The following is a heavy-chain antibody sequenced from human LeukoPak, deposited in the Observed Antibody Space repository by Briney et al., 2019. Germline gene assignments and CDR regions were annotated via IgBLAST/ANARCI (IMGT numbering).Heavy chain of an antibody. CDR2: IYPGDSDT. Sequence: GASLKISCKGSGYSFTSYWIGWVRQMPGKGLEWMGIIYPGDSDTRYSPSFQGQVTISADKSISTAYLQWSSLKASDTAMYYCARGDTAMVDYYYYMDVWGKGTTVTVSS. J-gene: IGHJ6*03. CDR3: ARGDTAMVDYYYYMDV. D-gene: IGHD5-18*01. V-gene: IGHV5-51*01. CDR1: GYSFTSYW.